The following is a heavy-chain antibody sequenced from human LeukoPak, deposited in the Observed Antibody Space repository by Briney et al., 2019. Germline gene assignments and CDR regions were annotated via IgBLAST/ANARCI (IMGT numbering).Heavy chain of an antibody. Sequence: IHYIGGTFYNPSLKSRVTISLDTSRNQFSLELKSVTAADTAVYYCALRGYSYGTGWFDPWGQGTLVTVSS. CDR2: IHYIGGT. CDR3: ALRGYSYGTGWFDP. V-gene: IGHV4-31*02. J-gene: IGHJ5*02. D-gene: IGHD5-18*01.